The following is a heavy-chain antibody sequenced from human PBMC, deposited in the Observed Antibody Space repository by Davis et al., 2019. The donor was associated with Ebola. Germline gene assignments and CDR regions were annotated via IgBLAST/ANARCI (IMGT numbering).Heavy chain of an antibody. Sequence: PSETLSLTCTVSGGSISSYYWSWIRQHPGKGLEWIGYIYYSGSTNYNPSLKSRVTISVDTSKNQFSLKLSSVTAADTAVYYCARYEVVPAAIHAFDIWGQGTMVTVSS. CDR2: IYYSGST. CDR1: GGSISSYY. CDR3: ARYEVVPAAIHAFDI. J-gene: IGHJ3*02. V-gene: IGHV4-59*01. D-gene: IGHD2-2*01.